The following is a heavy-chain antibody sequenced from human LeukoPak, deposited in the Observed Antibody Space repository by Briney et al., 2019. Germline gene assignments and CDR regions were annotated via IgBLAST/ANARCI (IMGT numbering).Heavy chain of an antibody. J-gene: IGHJ3*02. CDR1: GFTLSRYW. V-gene: IGHV3-7*01. CDR2: IKQDGSEK. D-gene: IGHD3-22*01. CDR3: AGVLAVSSSGYYNDAFDI. Sequence: GGSLRLSCVASGFTLSRYWMSWVRQAPGKGLEWVANIKQDGSEKYYVDSVKGRFTISRDNAKDSLYLQMDSLRAEDTAIYYCAGVLAVSSSGYYNDAFDIWGQGTMVTVSS.